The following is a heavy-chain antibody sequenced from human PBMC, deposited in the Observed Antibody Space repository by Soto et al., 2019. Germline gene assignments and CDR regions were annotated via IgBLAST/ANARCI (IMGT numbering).Heavy chain of an antibody. CDR2: ISYDGTNK. CDR1: GFSFSISP. V-gene: IGHV3-30*04. J-gene: IGHJ4*02. CDR3: ARDPKTSARQHWAFNYFDS. D-gene: IGHD7-27*01. Sequence: QVQLVESGGGVVQPGRSLRLSCAASGFSFSISPMHWVRQAPGKGPEWVALISYDGTNKFYADSVKGRFTISRDNSKSTLYLQVDSLRPEDAAVYYCARDPKTSARQHWAFNYFDSWGQGTLVTVSS.